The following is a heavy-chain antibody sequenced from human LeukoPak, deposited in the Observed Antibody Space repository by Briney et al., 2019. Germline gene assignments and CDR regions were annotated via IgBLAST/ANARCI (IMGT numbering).Heavy chain of an antibody. J-gene: IGHJ4*02. CDR2: IWDDGSEK. CDR1: RFPFRNYG. V-gene: IGHV3-33*01. D-gene: IGHD2-15*01. Sequence: GALRLSCAASRFPFRNYGMHWVRQAPGNGLEWVAVIWDDGSEKYYVDSVKGRFTVSRDNSKTTVYLQMNSLRVEDTAVYYCARDRGWPAVHFDLWGQGTLVTVSS. CDR3: ARDRGWPAVHFDL.